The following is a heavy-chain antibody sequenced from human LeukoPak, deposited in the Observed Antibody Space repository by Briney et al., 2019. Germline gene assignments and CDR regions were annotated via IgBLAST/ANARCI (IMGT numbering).Heavy chain of an antibody. D-gene: IGHD3-22*01. CDR1: GFTFSSYS. J-gene: IGHJ4*02. Sequence: GGSLRLSCAASGFTFSSYSMNWVRRAPGKGLEWVSFISSSSSYIYYADSVKGRFTISRDNAKNSLYLQMNSLRAEDTAVYYCARAPPRPDYYDSSGYYSPDYYFDYWGQGTLVTVSS. CDR3: ARAPPRPDYYDSSGYYSPDYYFDY. V-gene: IGHV3-21*01. CDR2: ISSSSSYI.